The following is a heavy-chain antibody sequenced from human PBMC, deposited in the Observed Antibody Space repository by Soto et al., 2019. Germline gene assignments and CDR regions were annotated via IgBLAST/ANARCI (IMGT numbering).Heavy chain of an antibody. Sequence: GGSLRLSCATSGFTFSNYWIHWVRQAPGEGLVWVSRINPDATTINYADSVKGRFTVSRDNAKNTLHLQMNSLRAEDTAVYYCATAGSYRFDHWGQGTLVTVSS. CDR2: INPDATTI. CDR3: ATAGSYRFDH. D-gene: IGHD3-10*01. CDR1: GFTFSNYW. J-gene: IGHJ4*02. V-gene: IGHV3-74*01.